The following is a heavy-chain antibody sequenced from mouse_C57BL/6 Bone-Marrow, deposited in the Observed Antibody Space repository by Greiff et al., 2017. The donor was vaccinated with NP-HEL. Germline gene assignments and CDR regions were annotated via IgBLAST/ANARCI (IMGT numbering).Heavy chain of an antibody. D-gene: IGHD1-1*01. J-gene: IGHJ2*01. CDR1: GFTFSSYA. CDR2: ISDGGSYT. Sequence: EVKLMESGGGLVKPGGSLKLSCAASGFTFSSYAMSWVRQTPEKRLEWVATISDGGSYTYYPDNVKGRFTISRDNAKNNLYLQMSHLKSEDTAMYYCARDYYGSRYYFDYWGQGTTLTFSS. CDR3: ARDYYGSRYYFDY. V-gene: IGHV5-4*01.